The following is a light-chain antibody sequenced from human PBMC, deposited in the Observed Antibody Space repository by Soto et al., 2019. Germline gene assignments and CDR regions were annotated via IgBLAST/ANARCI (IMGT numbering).Light chain of an antibody. CDR2: GAS. CDR1: QSVTSRN. CDR3: QQYGSPPFS. Sequence: DTVLTQSPGTLSLSPGERATLSCRASQSVTSRNLAWYQQKPGQAPSLLIYGASNRAAGIPDRFSGSGSGTDFTLTISRLEPEDFAVYFCQQYGSPPFSFGQGTKVEIK. V-gene: IGKV3-20*01. J-gene: IGKJ2*03.